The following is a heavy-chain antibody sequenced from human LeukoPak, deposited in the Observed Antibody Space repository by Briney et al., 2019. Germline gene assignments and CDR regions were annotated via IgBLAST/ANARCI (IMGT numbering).Heavy chain of an antibody. J-gene: IGHJ4*02. CDR1: GGSISSHY. V-gene: IGHV4-59*11. Sequence: SETLSLTCTVSGGSISSHYWSWIQQPPGKGLEWIGYIYYSGSTNYNPSLKSRVTISVDTSKNQFSLKLSSVTAADTAVYYCARVAAVVSYFDYWGQGTLVTVSS. CDR3: ARVAAVVSYFDY. CDR2: IYYSGST. D-gene: IGHD2-21*01.